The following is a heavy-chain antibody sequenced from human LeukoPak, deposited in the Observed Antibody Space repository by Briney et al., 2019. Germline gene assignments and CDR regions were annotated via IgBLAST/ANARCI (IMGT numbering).Heavy chain of an antibody. J-gene: IGHJ3*02. CDR3: VKDQYTAMPDAFDI. CDR2: ISSNGGST. V-gene: IGHV3-64D*06. Sequence: GGSLRLSCSASGFTFSSYAMHWVRQAPGKGLEYVSAISSNGGSTYYADSVEGRFTISRDNSKNTLYLQMSSLRAEDTAVYYCVKDQYTAMPDAFDIWGQGTMVTVSS. D-gene: IGHD5-18*01. CDR1: GFTFSSYA.